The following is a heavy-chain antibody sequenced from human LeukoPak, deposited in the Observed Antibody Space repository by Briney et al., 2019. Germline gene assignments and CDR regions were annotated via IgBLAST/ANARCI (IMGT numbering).Heavy chain of an antibody. J-gene: IGHJ6*03. V-gene: IGHV4-39*07. CDR3: ARRSGKIDTSGYYAYYYYYYMDV. D-gene: IGHD3-22*01. CDR1: GGSISSSSYY. Sequence: SETLSLTCTVSGGSISSSSYYWGWIRQPPGKGLEWIGRIYYSGSTYYNPSLKSRVTISVDTSKNQFSLKRFSVTAADTAVYYCARRSGKIDTSGYYAYYYYYYMDVWGKGTTVSVSS. CDR2: IYYSGST.